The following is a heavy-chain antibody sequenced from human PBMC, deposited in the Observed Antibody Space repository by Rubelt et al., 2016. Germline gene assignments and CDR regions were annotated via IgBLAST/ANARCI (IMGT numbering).Heavy chain of an antibody. D-gene: IGHD5-18*01. Sequence: VQLVQSGAEVKKPGSSVKVSCKASGGTFSSYAISWVRQAPGQGLEWMGGIIPILGIANYAQKFQGRVTITADKSTSTAYMELRSLRSDDTAVYYCARVGYSYGYRIDYWGQGTLVTVSS. CDR1: GGTFSSYA. J-gene: IGHJ4*02. V-gene: IGHV1-69*10. CDR2: IIPILGIA. CDR3: ARVGYSYGYRIDY.